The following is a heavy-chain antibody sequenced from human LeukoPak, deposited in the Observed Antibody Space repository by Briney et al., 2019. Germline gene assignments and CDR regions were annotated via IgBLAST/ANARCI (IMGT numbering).Heavy chain of an antibody. CDR2: INPNSGGT. CDR3: ARDFVVPAAMYYYYYMDV. CDR1: GYTFTGYY. Sequence: ASVKVSCKASGYTFTGYYMHWVRQAPGQRLEWMGRINPNSGGTNYAQKFQGRVTMTRDPSISTAYMELSRLRSDDTAVYYCARDFVVPAAMYYYYYMDVWGKGTTVTVSS. J-gene: IGHJ6*03. V-gene: IGHV1-2*06. D-gene: IGHD2-2*01.